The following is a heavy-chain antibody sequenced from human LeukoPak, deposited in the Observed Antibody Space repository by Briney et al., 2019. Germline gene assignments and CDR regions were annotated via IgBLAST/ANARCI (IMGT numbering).Heavy chain of an antibody. CDR2: IYTSGST. J-gene: IGHJ5*02. V-gene: IGHV4-4*07. CDR3: ARGEIPAALVGWFDP. CDR1: GGSISSYY. Sequence: PSETLSLTCTVSGGSISSYYWSWIRQPAGKGLEWIGRIYTSGSTNYNPSLKSRVTMSVDTSKNQFSLKLSSVTAADTAVYYCARGEIPAALVGWFDPWGQGTLVTVSS. D-gene: IGHD2-2*01.